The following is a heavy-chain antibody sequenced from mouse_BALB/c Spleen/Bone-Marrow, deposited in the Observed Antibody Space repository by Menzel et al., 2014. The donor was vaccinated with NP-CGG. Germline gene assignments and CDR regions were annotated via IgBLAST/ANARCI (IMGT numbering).Heavy chain of an antibody. CDR3: TRLTNYGLSDY. Sequence: EVQLQQSGGGLVQPGGSLKLSCTASGFDFSRYWMSWVRQAPGKGLQWIGEINPESSTINYTPSLKDKFIISRDNAKNTLYLQMIKVRSEDTALYYCTRLTNYGLSDYWGQGTTLTVSS. V-gene: IGHV4-1*02. CDR2: INPESSTI. D-gene: IGHD1-2*01. CDR1: GFDFSRYW. J-gene: IGHJ2*01.